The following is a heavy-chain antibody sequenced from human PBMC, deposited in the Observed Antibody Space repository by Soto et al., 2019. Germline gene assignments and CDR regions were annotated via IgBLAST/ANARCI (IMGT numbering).Heavy chain of an antibody. CDR3: ARDKGSGSYDS. D-gene: IGHD3-10*01. J-gene: IGHJ4*02. CDR2: ISGNGDRT. V-gene: IGHV3-23*01. Sequence: EVQLLESGGDLVQPGGSLRLSCEASGFTFRTYAMTWVRHARGKGLEWVSAISGNGDRTYYADSVKGRFIISRDNSKNTLYPHMSSLRADDTAIYYCARDKGSGSYDSWGQGTLVTVSS. CDR1: GFTFRTYA.